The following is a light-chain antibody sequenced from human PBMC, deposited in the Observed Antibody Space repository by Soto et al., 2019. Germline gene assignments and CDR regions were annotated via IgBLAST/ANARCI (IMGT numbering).Light chain of an antibody. CDR1: HNIYNY. J-gene: IGKJ4*01. V-gene: IGKV1-33*01. CDR3: QHYDNLPLT. Sequence: DIQMTQSPSSLSASVGDRVTIACQASHNIYNYLNWYHQKPGKAPKLLIFDASNLERGVASRFSGSGSRTHFSLSINNLQPEDVGTYFCQHYDNLPLTFGGGTKVEI. CDR2: DAS.